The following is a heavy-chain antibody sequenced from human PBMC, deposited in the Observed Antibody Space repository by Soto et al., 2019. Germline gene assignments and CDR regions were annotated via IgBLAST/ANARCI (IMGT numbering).Heavy chain of an antibody. CDR2: IFYSGIS. CDR3: ARDRIMLTFGGASGEWGIDS. J-gene: IGHJ4*02. CDR1: GDSITSGIHY. V-gene: IGHV4-31*03. Sequence: SETLSLTCTVSGDSITSGIHYWCCILQRPGKGLVWIGYIFYSGISYYNPSLRSRVTTSVDPSKNHFSLTLSSVTAADTAVYYCARDRIMLTFGGASGEWGIDSWGQGTLVTVSS. D-gene: IGHD3-16*01.